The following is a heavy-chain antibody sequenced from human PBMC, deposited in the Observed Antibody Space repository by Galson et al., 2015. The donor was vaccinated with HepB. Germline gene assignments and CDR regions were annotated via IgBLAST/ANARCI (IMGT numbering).Heavy chain of an antibody. Sequence: SETLSLTCAVYGGSFSGYYWSWIRQPPGKGLEWIGEINHSGSTNYNPSLKSRVTISVDTSKNQFSLKLSSVTAADTAVYYCASESPLKYGSGSYSHYYYGMDVWGQGTTVTVSS. V-gene: IGHV4-34*01. CDR1: GGSFSGYY. CDR3: ASESPLKYGSGSYSHYYYGMDV. D-gene: IGHD3-10*01. J-gene: IGHJ6*02. CDR2: INHSGST.